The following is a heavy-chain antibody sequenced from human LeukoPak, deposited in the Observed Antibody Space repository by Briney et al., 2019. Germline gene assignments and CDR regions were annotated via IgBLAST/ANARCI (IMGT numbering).Heavy chain of an antibody. D-gene: IGHD3-9*01. CDR2: ISDDGSNR. Sequence: GGSLRLSCAASGFTFSSYAMHWVRQAPGKGLEWVAVISDDGSNRYYADSVKGRFTISRDNSKNTLYLQMNSLRAEDTAVYYCAREWHYDILMVGYWGQGTLVTVSS. CDR3: AREWHYDILMVGY. V-gene: IGHV3-30*01. J-gene: IGHJ4*02. CDR1: GFTFSSYA.